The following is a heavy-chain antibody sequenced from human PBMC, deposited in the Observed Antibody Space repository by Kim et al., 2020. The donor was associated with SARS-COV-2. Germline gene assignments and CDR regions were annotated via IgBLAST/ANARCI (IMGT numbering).Heavy chain of an antibody. CDR2: ISSSSTTI. Sequence: GGSLRLSCAASGFTFSDYYMSWIRQAPGSGLEWVSYISSSSTTIYYADSVKGRFTISRDNAKNSLYLQMNSLRAEDTAVYYCAIDGLAYYYGSGQNNWFDPWGQGTLVTVSS. V-gene: IGHV3-11*04. J-gene: IGHJ5*02. CDR1: GFTFSDYY. D-gene: IGHD3-10*01. CDR3: AIDGLAYYYGSGQNNWFDP.